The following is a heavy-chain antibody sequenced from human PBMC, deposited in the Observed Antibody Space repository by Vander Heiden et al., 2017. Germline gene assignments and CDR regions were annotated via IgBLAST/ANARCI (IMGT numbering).Heavy chain of an antibody. J-gene: IGHJ6*02. Sequence: QLQLQASGPGLVKPSEPLSLTCSVPGGFISSYFWSWIRQPPGKGLEWIGYIDNSGSTDYNPSLKSRVTISRDTSKNQVSLKLNAVTAADTAVYYCVRDRFVAVPTAAQHYYGMDVWGQGTTVTVSS. D-gene: IGHD2-2*01. CDR2: IDNSGST. CDR1: GGFISSYF. CDR3: VRDRFVAVPTAAQHYYGMDV. V-gene: IGHV4-59*01.